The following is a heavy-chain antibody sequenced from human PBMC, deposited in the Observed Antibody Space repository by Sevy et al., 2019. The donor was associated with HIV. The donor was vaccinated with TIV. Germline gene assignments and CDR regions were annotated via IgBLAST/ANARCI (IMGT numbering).Heavy chain of an antibody. CDR1: GGSISSSNYY. J-gene: IGHJ5*02. D-gene: IGHD6-13*01. CDR3: ARLSWYSSSWFWFDP. CDR2: IYYSGNT. V-gene: IGHV4-39*01. Sequence: SETLSLTCTVSGGSISSSNYYWGWIRQPPGKGLEWIGSIYYSGNTYYNPSLKSRVTISVDTSKNQFSLKVSSVTAADTAVFYCARLSWYSSSWFWFDPWGHGTLVTVSS.